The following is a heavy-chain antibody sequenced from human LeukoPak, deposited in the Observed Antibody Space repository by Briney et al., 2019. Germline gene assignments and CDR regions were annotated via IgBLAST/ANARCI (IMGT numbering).Heavy chain of an antibody. CDR3: AHSLVGATKSTFSPREYNWFDP. V-gene: IGHV2-5*01. D-gene: IGHD1-26*01. CDR2: IYWNDDK. J-gene: IGHJ5*02. CDR1: GFSLSTSGVG. Sequence: SGPTLVNPRQTLTLTCTFSGFSLSTSGVGVGWIRQPPGKALEWLALIYWNDDKRYSPSLKSRLTITKDTSKNQVVLTMTNMDPVDTATYYCAHSLVGATKSTFSPREYNWFDPWGQGTLVTVSS.